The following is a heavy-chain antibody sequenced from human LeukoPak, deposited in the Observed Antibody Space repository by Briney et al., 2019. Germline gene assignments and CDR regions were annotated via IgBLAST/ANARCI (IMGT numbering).Heavy chain of an antibody. V-gene: IGHV1-46*01. CDR2: INPSGGST. CDR1: GYTFTSYY. Sequence: ASVKVSCKASGYTFTSYYMHWVRQAPGQGLEWMGMINPSGGSTSYAQKFQGRVTMTRDTSTSTVYMELSSLRSEDTAVYYCARIGEYYYDSSGSVDYWGQGTLVTVSS. CDR3: ARIGEYYYDSSGSVDY. D-gene: IGHD3-22*01. J-gene: IGHJ4*02.